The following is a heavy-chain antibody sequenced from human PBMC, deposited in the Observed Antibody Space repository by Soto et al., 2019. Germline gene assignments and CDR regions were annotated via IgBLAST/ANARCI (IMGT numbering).Heavy chain of an antibody. V-gene: IGHV6-1*01. CDR3: ASSKGSYYYGSGSYPVFDY. Sequence: SQTLSLTCAISGDSVSSNSAAWNWIRQSPSRGLEWLGRTYYRSKWYNDYAVSVKSRITINPDTSKNQFSLQLNSVTPEDTAVYYCASSKGSYYYGSGSYPVFDYWGQGTLVTV. CDR1: GDSVSSNSAA. D-gene: IGHD3-10*01. J-gene: IGHJ4*02. CDR2: TYYRSKWYN.